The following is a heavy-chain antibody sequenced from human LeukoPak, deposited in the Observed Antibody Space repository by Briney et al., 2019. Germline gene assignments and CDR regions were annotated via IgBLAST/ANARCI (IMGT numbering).Heavy chain of an antibody. CDR3: ARGFTGWVTSPIDY. J-gene: IGHJ4*02. V-gene: IGHV3-48*03. CDR2: ISSSGSTI. CDR1: GFTFSSYE. D-gene: IGHD2-2*01. Sequence: GGSLRLSCAASGFTFSSYELNWVRQAPGKGLEWVSYISSSGSTIYYAESVKGRFTISRDNAKNSLSLQMNSLRAEDTAVYYCARGFTGWVTSPIDYWGQGALVTVSS.